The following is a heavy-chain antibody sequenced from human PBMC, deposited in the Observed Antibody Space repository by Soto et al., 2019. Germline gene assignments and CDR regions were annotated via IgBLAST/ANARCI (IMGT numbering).Heavy chain of an antibody. J-gene: IGHJ3*01. Sequence: PSETLSLTRDVYGGSFSGYFWNWIRQSPGKGLEWIGKVNHNGRNNYNPSLKSRVTISLDMSKKQISLKLTSVTAADTAVYYCARGGSSDWQVAFDFWGQGTMVTVSS. V-gene: IGHV4-34*01. CDR1: GGSFSGYF. CDR2: VNHNGRN. CDR3: ARGGSSDWQVAFDF. D-gene: IGHD6-19*01.